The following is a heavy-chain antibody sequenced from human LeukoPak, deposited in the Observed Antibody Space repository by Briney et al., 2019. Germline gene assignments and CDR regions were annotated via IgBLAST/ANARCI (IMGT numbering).Heavy chain of an antibody. Sequence: SETLSLTCTVSGGSISNYYWSWIRQPPGKGLEWIGYIYYSGSTNYNPSLKSRVTISVDTSKNQFSLKLSSVTAADTAVYYCARDHYYDSSGYTFRYWGQGTLVAVSS. CDR3: ARDHYYDSSGYTFRY. CDR1: GGSISNYY. D-gene: IGHD3-22*01. CDR2: IYYSGST. J-gene: IGHJ1*01. V-gene: IGHV4-59*01.